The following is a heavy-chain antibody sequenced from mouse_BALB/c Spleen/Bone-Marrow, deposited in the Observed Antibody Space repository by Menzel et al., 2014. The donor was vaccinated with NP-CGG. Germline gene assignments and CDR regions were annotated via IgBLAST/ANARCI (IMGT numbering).Heavy chain of an antibody. D-gene: IGHD3-1*01. CDR1: GYTFSNYW. CDR2: NYPGNSDT. Sequence: EVHLQHSGTVLARPGAAVKMSCKASGYTFSNYWMHWVKQRPGQGLEWIGTNYPGNSDTTYNQKFKGKAKLTAVTSTSTAYMDLSSLTNEDSAVYYCTTLARTNFDYWGQGTTLTVSS. V-gene: IGHV1-5*01. J-gene: IGHJ2*01. CDR3: TTLARTNFDY.